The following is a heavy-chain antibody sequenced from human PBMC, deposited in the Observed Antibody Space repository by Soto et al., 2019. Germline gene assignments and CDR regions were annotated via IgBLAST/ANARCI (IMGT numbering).Heavy chain of an antibody. V-gene: IGHV1-69*06. CDR1: GGTFSSYA. Sequence: SVKVSCKASGGTFSSYAISRVRQAPGQGLEWMGGIIPIFGTANYAQKFRGRVTITADKSTSTAYMELSSLRSEDTAVYYCARSYGPTYYYYYYGMDVWGQGTTVTVSS. CDR3: ARSYGPTYYYYYYGMDV. D-gene: IGHD5-18*01. CDR2: IIPIFGTA. J-gene: IGHJ6*02.